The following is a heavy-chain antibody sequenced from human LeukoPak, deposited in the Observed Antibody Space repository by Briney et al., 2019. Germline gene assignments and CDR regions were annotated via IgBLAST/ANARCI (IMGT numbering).Heavy chain of an antibody. Sequence: SETLSLTCTVSGGSISSYYWSWIRQPPGKGLEWIGYIYYSGSTNYNPSLKSRVTISVDTSKNQFSLKLGSVTAADTAVYYCARQRAYGSGTDKRNWFDPWGQGTLVTVSS. J-gene: IGHJ5*02. D-gene: IGHD3-10*01. CDR3: ARQRAYGSGTDKRNWFDP. CDR1: GGSISSYY. CDR2: IYYSGST. V-gene: IGHV4-59*08.